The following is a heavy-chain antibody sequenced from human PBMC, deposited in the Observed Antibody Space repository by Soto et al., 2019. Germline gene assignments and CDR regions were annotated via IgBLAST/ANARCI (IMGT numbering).Heavy chain of an antibody. Sequence: ASVKVSCKASGYTFTSYGISWVRQAPGQGLEWMGWISAYNGNTNYAQKLQGRVTMATDTSTSTAYMELRSLRSDDTAVYYCASGFTRFFGVVSDYWGQGTLVTVSS. V-gene: IGHV1-18*04. CDR1: GYTFTSYG. CDR3: ASGFTRFFGVVSDY. CDR2: ISAYNGNT. D-gene: IGHD3-3*01. J-gene: IGHJ4*02.